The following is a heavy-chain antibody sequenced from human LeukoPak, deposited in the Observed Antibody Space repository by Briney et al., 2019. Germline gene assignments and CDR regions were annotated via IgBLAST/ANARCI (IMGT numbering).Heavy chain of an antibody. CDR1: GFTFNGSW. V-gene: IGHV3-7*01. CDR2: MDPSGSQT. D-gene: IGHD1-1*01. Sequence: FTSSASGFTFNGSWMNWVRQAPGKGPEWVANMDPSGSQTRYVDSVKGRFTISKDDPGTSLYLEMHSLRAEDTAIYYCAVWTSGNYWGQGALVTVSS. CDR3: AVWTSGNY. J-gene: IGHJ4*02.